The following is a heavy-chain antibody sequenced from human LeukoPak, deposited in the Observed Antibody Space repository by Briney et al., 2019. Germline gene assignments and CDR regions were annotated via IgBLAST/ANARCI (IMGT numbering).Heavy chain of an antibody. Sequence: GGSLRLSCTTFGFPFGDHAMSWVRQAPGKGLEWVGFIRSKAYGGTTEYAASVKGRFTISRDDSKSIAYLQMNSLITDDTAVYYCSRGPIQLWVHNAMDVWGQGTTVTVSS. V-gene: IGHV3-49*04. CDR3: SRGPIQLWVHNAMDV. J-gene: IGHJ6*02. CDR2: IRSKAYGGTT. D-gene: IGHD1-1*01. CDR1: GFPFGDHA.